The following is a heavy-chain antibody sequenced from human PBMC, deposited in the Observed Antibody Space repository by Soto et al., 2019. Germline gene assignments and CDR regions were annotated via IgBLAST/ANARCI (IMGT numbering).Heavy chain of an antibody. J-gene: IGHJ6*03. V-gene: IGHV1-58*01. CDR1: XXXLXXXX. D-gene: IGHD3-3*01. Sequence: QMQLEQSGPEAKKXGXXXKXXXXXXXXXLXXXXXQWVRQTRGQRLEWIGWIVVGSGNTNYARELHGRVTITRDMSTSAAYMELSSLRSEATAIYYCAARSGYYTSYYYMDVWGEGTTVTVSS. CDR3: AARSGYYTSYYYMDV. CDR2: IVVGSGNT.